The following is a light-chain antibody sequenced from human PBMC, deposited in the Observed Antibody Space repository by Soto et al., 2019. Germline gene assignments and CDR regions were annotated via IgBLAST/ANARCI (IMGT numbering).Light chain of an antibody. CDR2: ATS. CDR1: QGIRNA. CDR3: LQDYSYPRT. V-gene: IGKV1-6*01. J-gene: IGKJ2*01. Sequence: AIQMTQSPSSMSASVGDRVTITCRASQGIRNALGLYQQRRGKDPKLLLYATSILQTGVPSRFSGSGSGTDLTRTISSLQPEDFATYYCLQDYSYPRTLGQGTKLEIK.